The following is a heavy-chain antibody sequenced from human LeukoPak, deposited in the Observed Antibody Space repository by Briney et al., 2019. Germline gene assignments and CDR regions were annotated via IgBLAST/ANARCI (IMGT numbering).Heavy chain of an antibody. CDR3: ARDSPWWFGEFRFDY. V-gene: IGHV3-7*01. CDR1: GFTFSSYW. CDR2: IKQDGSEK. J-gene: IGHJ4*02. D-gene: IGHD3-10*01. Sequence: GSLRLSCAASGFTFSSYWMNWVRQAPGKGLEWVANIKQDGSEKYYVDSVKGRFTISRDNAKNSLYLQMNSLRAEDTAVYYCARDSPWWFGEFRFDYWGQGTLVTVSS.